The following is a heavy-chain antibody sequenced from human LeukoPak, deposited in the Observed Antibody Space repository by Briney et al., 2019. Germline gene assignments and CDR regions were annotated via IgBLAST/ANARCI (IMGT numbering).Heavy chain of an antibody. CDR1: GGSISSGSYY. Sequence: SSETLSLTCTVSGGSISSGSYYWGWIRQPAGKGLEWIGRIYTSGSTNYNPSLKSRVTISVDTSKNQFSLKLSSVTAADTAVYYGAREGEDCSSTSCYRWFDPWGQGTLVTVSS. V-gene: IGHV4-61*02. D-gene: IGHD2-2*01. CDR3: AREGEDCSSTSCYRWFDP. CDR2: IYTSGST. J-gene: IGHJ5*02.